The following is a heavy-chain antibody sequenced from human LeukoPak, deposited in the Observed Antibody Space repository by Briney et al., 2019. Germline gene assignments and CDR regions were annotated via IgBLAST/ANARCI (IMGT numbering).Heavy chain of an antibody. J-gene: IGHJ4*02. Sequence: PGGSLRLSCAASGFTVSSNYMSWVRQAPGKGLEWVSVIYSRGNIYYADSVKGRFTISRDNSKNTLYLQMNSLRAEDTAVYYCARVDCSGGSCYLRPFDYWGQGTLVTVSS. V-gene: IGHV3-66*03. CDR1: GFTVSSNY. CDR3: ARVDCSGGSCYLRPFDY. CDR2: IYSRGNI. D-gene: IGHD2-15*01.